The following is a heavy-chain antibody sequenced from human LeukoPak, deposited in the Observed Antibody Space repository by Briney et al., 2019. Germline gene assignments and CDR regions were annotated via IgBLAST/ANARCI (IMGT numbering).Heavy chain of an antibody. CDR2: INSDSGDT. CDR1: GYTFTGYY. V-gene: IGHV1-2*02. J-gene: IGHJ4*02. D-gene: IGHD4-17*01. CDR3: ARDTITVTTPYFDY. Sequence: ASVKVSCKASGYTFTGYYIDWVRQAPGQGLEWMGWINSDSGDTNYAQKFQGRVTMTRDTSTSTAYMELSSLRSDDTAFYYCARDTITVTTPYFDYWGQGTLVTVPS.